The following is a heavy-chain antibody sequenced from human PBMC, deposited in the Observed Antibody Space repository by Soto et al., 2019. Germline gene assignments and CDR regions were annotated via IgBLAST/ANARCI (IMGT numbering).Heavy chain of an antibody. CDR1: GGTFSSYT. CDR3: ARNARSGYDYSTTYY. V-gene: IGHV1-69*02. J-gene: IGHJ4*02. Sequence: QVQLVQSGAEVKKPGSSVKVSCEASGGTFSSYTISWVRHAPGQGLEWMGRIIPILGIANYAQKFQGRVTITADKSTSTAYMELSSLRSEDTAVYYCARNARSGYDYSTTYYWGQGTLVTVSS. D-gene: IGHD5-12*01. CDR2: IIPILGIA.